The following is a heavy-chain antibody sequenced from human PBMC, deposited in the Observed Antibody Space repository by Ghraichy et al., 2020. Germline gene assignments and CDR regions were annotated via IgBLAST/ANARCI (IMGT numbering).Heavy chain of an antibody. D-gene: IGHD5-24*01. CDR3: ARNIEMATINYYYYGMDV. J-gene: IGHJ6*02. Sequence: ASVKVSCRASGYTFTGYYMHWVRQAPGQGLEWMGWINPNSGGTNYAQKFQGRVTMTRDTSISTAYMELSRLRSDDTAVYYCARNIEMATINYYYYGMDVWGQGTTVTVSS. CDR1: GYTFTGYY. V-gene: IGHV1-2*02. CDR2: INPNSGGT.